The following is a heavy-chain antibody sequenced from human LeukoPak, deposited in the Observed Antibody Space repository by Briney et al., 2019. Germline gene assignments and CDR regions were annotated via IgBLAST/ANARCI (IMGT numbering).Heavy chain of an antibody. V-gene: IGHV3-30-3*01. CDR1: GFKFSIYA. CDR3: ARDRGVGAASDAFDI. D-gene: IGHD1-26*01. Sequence: GGSLRLSCAVSGFKFSIYAMHWVRQAPGKGLKWVAVISSDATNKFHADSVKGRFTISRDNSKNSLYLQMNSLRAEDTAVYYCARDRGVGAASDAFDIWGQGTMVTVSS. J-gene: IGHJ3*02. CDR2: ISSDATNK.